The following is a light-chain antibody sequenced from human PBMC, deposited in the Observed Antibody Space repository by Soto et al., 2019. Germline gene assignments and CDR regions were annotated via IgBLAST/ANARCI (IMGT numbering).Light chain of an antibody. CDR3: QQRHSYPIT. CDR2: HTS. Sequence: EIVMTQSPATLSVAPGEGSTLSCRASQSISDNLAWYQQKPGLAPRLLIYHTSTRATGVPSRFSGSGSGTEFTLTISSLQPEDFATYYCQQRHSYPITFGQGTRLEIK. CDR1: QSISDN. V-gene: IGKV3-15*01. J-gene: IGKJ5*01.